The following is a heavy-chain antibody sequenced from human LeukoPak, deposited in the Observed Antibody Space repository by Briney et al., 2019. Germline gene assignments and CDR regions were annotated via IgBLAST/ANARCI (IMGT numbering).Heavy chain of an antibody. J-gene: IGHJ1*01. V-gene: IGHV3-30*02. CDR2: IRYDGTNK. Sequence: GGSLRLSCAASGFTFSSYGMHWVRQAPGKGLEWVAFIRYDGTNKYYADSVKGRFTISRDNSKDTLYLQMNSLRAEDTAVYYCASVLYGDYVRYFQHWGQGTLVTVSS. CDR3: ASVLYGDYVRYFQH. CDR1: GFTFSSYG. D-gene: IGHD4-17*01.